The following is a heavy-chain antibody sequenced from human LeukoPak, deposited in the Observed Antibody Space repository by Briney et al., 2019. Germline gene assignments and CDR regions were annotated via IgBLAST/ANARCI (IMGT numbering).Heavy chain of an antibody. CDR3: ARSPTSSKGYYYYYMDV. J-gene: IGHJ6*03. Sequence: ASVNVSCKASGYSFTGDYMHWVRQATGQGLEWMGWINPNSGGTNYAQKFQGRVTMTRDTSISTAYMELSRLRSDDTAVYYCARSPTSSKGYYYYYMDVWGKGTTVTVSS. CDR1: GYSFTGDY. V-gene: IGHV1-2*02. CDR2: INPNSGGT. D-gene: IGHD4-11*01.